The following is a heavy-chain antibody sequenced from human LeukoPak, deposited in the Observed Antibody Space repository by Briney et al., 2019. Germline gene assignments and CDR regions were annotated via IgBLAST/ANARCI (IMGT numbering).Heavy chain of an antibody. CDR3: ARAVLITGTTYYYYMDV. Sequence: SETLSLTCTVSGGSISSYYWSWIRQPAGKGLEWIGYIYYSGSTNYNPSLKSRVTISVDTSKNQFSLKLSSVTAADTAVYYCARAVLITGTTYYYYMDVWGKGTTVTVSS. J-gene: IGHJ6*03. CDR2: IYYSGST. V-gene: IGHV4-59*01. CDR1: GGSISSYY. D-gene: IGHD1-7*01.